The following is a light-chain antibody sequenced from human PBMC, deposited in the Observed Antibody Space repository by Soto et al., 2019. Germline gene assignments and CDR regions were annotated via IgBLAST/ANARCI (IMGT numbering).Light chain of an antibody. Sequence: QSVLTQPASASGSPGQSVAISCTGTSSDVGGYNYVSWYQQHPGKAPKLMIYEVNKRPSGVPDRFSGSKSGNTASLTVPGLQAEDEADYYCSSYAGSSNVFGTGTKVTVL. CDR3: SSYAGSSNV. V-gene: IGLV2-8*01. J-gene: IGLJ1*01. CDR2: EVN. CDR1: SSDVGGYNY.